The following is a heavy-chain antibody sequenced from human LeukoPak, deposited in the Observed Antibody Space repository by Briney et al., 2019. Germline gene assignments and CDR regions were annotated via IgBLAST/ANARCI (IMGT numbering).Heavy chain of an antibody. V-gene: IGHV3-7*01. Sequence: PGGSLRLSCAASGFTFISYAIHWVRQAPGKGLEWVANIKQDGSEKHYVDSVKGRFTISRDNAKNSLYLQMNSLRAEDTAMYYCARDSVIYGYWGQGTLVTVSS. D-gene: IGHD3/OR15-3a*01. CDR1: GFTFISYA. J-gene: IGHJ4*02. CDR2: IKQDGSEK. CDR3: ARDSVIYGY.